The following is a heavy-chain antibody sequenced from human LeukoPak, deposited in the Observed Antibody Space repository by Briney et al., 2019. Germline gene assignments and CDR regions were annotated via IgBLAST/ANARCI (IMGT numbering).Heavy chain of an antibody. J-gene: IGHJ3*02. CDR3: ARPLRYCSSSINDPFCAFDI. Sequence: GASVKVSCKASGYTFISYGINWVRQAPGQGLEWMGWISAYNGNTNYAQKLQGRVTMTTDTSTSTAYMELRSLRSDDTAVYYCARPLRYCSSSINDPFCAFDIWGQGTMVTVSS. D-gene: IGHD2-2*01. V-gene: IGHV1-18*01. CDR2: ISAYNGNT. CDR1: GYTFISYG.